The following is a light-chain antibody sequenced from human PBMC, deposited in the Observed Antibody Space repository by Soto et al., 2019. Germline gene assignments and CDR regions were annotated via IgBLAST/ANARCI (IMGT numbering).Light chain of an antibody. V-gene: IGLV2-14*01. CDR1: SSDIGSYNY. CDR3: SSYTTSTTYV. CDR2: EVN. Sequence: QSVLTQPASVSGSPGQSTTISCTGTSSDIGSYNYVSWYQQHPGRAPRLMIYEVNNRPSGVSNRFSGSKSGNTASLTISGLQAEDEADYYCSSYTTSTTYVFGRGTKLTVL. J-gene: IGLJ1*01.